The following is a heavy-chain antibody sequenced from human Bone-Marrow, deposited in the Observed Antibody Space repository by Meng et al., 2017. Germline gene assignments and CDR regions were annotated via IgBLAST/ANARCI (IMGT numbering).Heavy chain of an antibody. J-gene: IGHJ4*02. V-gene: IGHV4-30-4*08. Sequence: QVQLQESGPGLVKPSQTLSLTCTVSGDSISSGGYYWTWIRRRPGRGLEWIGYIHHSGSAYYNPSLKSRVSISVDTSKNQFSLNLNSMTAADTAVYYCASFDHIPRRNYFDYWGQGTLVTVSS. CDR2: IHHSGSA. CDR1: GDSISSGGYY. CDR3: ASFDHIPRRNYFDY. D-gene: IGHD2-21*01.